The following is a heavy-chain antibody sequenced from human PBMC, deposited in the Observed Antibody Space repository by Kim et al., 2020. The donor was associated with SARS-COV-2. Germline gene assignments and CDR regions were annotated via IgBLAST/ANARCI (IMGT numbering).Heavy chain of an antibody. Sequence: TTTNPSPKGRFTRSVDTSKNQFSLKLSSVTAADTAVYYCATMGGSSYFDYWGQGTLVTVSS. CDR2: T. V-gene: IGHV4-4*09. J-gene: IGHJ4*02. CDR3: ATMGGSSYFDY. D-gene: IGHD6-13*01.